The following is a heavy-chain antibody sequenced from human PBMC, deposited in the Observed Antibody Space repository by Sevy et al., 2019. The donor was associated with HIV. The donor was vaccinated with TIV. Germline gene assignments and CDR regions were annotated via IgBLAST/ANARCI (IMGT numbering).Heavy chain of an antibody. D-gene: IGHD3-3*01. Sequence: GGSLRLSCAASGFTFSSYSMNWVRQAPGKGLEWVSSISSSSSYIYYADSVKGRFTISRDNAKNSLYLQMNSLRAEDTAVYYWARDRITIFGVVGRDAFDIWGQGTMVTVSS. CDR3: ARDRITIFGVVGRDAFDI. CDR1: GFTFSSYS. CDR2: ISSSSSYI. V-gene: IGHV3-21*01. J-gene: IGHJ3*02.